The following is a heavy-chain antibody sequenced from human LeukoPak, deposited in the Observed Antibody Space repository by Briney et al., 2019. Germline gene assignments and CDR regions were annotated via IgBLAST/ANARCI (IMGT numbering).Heavy chain of an antibody. CDR3: AKDQDIVDYYGMDV. Sequence: QPGRSLRLSCAASGFTFDDYAMHWVRQAPGKGLEWVSGISWNSGSIGYADSVKGRFTISRDNAKNSLCLQMNSLRAEDTALYYCAKDQDIVDYYGMDVWGQGTTVTVSS. V-gene: IGHV3-9*01. CDR1: GFTFDDYA. D-gene: IGHD2-15*01. CDR2: ISWNSGSI. J-gene: IGHJ6*02.